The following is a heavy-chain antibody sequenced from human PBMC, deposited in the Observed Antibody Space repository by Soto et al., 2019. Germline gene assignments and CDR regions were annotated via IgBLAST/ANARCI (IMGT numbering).Heavy chain of an antibody. CDR3: AREHLLVWLHYYYGMDV. Sequence: QVQLVESGGGVVQPGRSLRLSCAASGFTFSSYAMHWVRQAPGKGLEWVAVISYDGSNKYYADSVKGRFTISRDNSKNTLYMQMNSVSTEDTAVYYCAREHLLVWLHYYYGMDVWGQGTTVTVSS. V-gene: IGHV3-30-3*01. CDR2: ISYDGSNK. J-gene: IGHJ6*02. CDR1: GFTFSSYA. D-gene: IGHD3-16*01.